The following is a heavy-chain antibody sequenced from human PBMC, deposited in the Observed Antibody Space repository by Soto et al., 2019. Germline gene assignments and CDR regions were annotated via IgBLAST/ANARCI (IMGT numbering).Heavy chain of an antibody. CDR2: IYYSGST. V-gene: IGHV4-59*01. D-gene: IGHD6-19*01. Sequence: QVQLQESGPGLVKPSETLSLTCTVSGGSISSYYWSWIRQPPGKGLEWIGYIYYSGSTNYNPSLKSRVNISVDTYKRLSSLKLSSVTAAATAVYYSARDMYSSGWTVYGMDVWGQGTTVTVSS. CDR1: GGSISSYY. J-gene: IGHJ6*02. CDR3: ARDMYSSGWTVYGMDV.